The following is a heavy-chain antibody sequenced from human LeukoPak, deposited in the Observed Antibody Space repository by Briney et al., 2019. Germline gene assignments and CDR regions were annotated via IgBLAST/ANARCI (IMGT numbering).Heavy chain of an antibody. Sequence: QPGGSLRLSCAASGFTFSSYAMHWVRQAPGKGPEWVAVISYDGSNKYYADSVKGRFTISRDNSKNTLYLQMNSLRAEDTAVYYCARSVDQPLSYYYYGMDVWGKGTTVTVSS. CDR3: ARSVDQPLSYYYYGMDV. V-gene: IGHV3-30*04. J-gene: IGHJ6*04. CDR1: GFTFSSYA. D-gene: IGHD2-2*01. CDR2: ISYDGSNK.